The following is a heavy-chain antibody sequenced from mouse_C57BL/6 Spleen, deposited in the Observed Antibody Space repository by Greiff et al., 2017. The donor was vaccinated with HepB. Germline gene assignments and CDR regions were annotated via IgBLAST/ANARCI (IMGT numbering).Heavy chain of an antibody. Sequence: EVQRVESGGDLVKPGGSLKLSCAASGFTFSSYGMSWVRQTPDKRLEWVATISSGGSYTYYPDSVKGRFTISRDNAKNTLYLQMSSLKSEDTAMYYGARHEVAQGYYAMDYWGQGTSVTVSS. CDR3: ARHEVAQGYYAMDY. CDR1: GFTFSSYG. D-gene: IGHD1-1*01. V-gene: IGHV5-6*01. CDR2: ISSGGSYT. J-gene: IGHJ4*01.